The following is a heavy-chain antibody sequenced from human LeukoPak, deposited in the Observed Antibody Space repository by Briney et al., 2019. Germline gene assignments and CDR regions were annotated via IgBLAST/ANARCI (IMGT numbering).Heavy chain of an antibody. J-gene: IGHJ4*02. Sequence: GGSLRLSCAASGFTFSDYAMHWVRQAPGKGLEWVAVIPYDATHQYYADSVKGRFTISRDNSKDTLSLQMNRLRPEDMAVYYCARAVVPRVLWGAVAAYWGQGTLVTVSS. V-gene: IGHV3-30-3*01. D-gene: IGHD6-19*01. CDR1: GFTFSDYA. CDR2: IPYDATHQ. CDR3: ARAVVPRVLWGAVAAY.